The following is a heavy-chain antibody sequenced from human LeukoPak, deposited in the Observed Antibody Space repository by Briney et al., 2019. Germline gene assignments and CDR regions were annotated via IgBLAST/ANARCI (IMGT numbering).Heavy chain of an antibody. Sequence: ASVKVSCKASGYTFTTYDINWVRQATGQGLEWMGWMNPNSGYTGYAQKFQGRVTITRDTSIITAYMELSRLRSEDTAVYYCARVAGSIDYWGQGTLVTVSS. J-gene: IGHJ4*02. D-gene: IGHD6-19*01. CDR1: GYTFTTYD. V-gene: IGHV1-8*03. CDR3: ARVAGSIDY. CDR2: MNPNSGYT.